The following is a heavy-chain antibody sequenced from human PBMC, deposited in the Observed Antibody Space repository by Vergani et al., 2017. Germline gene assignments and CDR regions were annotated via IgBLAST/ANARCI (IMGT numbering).Heavy chain of an antibody. D-gene: IGHD6-19*01. J-gene: IGHJ3*02. V-gene: IGHV1-18*01. CDR2: ISAYNGNT. CDR1: GYTFTSYG. CDR3: AREMGAGYSSGWYFVSADAFDI. Sequence: QVQLVQSGAEVKKPGASVKVSCKASGYTFTSYGISWVRQAPGQGLEWMGWISAYNGNTNYAQKLQGRVTMTTDTSTRTAYMELRSLRSDDTAVYYCAREMGAGYSSGWYFVSADAFDIWGQGTMVTVSS.